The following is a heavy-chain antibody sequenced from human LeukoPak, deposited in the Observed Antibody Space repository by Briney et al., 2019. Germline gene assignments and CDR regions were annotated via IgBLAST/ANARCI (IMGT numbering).Heavy chain of an antibody. V-gene: IGHV3-23*01. CDR2: ISGSGGST. D-gene: IGHD2-15*01. CDR3: ARWGQYCSGGSCYLFFDY. CDR1: GFTFSSYA. J-gene: IGHJ4*02. Sequence: GGSLRLSCAASGFTFSSYAMSWVRQAPGKGLEWVSAISGSGGSTYYADSVKGRFTISRDNAKNSLYLQMNSLRAEDTAVYYCARWGQYCSGGSCYLFFDYWGQGTLVTVSS.